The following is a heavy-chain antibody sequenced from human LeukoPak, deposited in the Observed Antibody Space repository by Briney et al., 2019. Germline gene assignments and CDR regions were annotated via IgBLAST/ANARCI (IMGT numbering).Heavy chain of an antibody. CDR1: GFTFSTYW. V-gene: IGHV3-74*01. CDR2: INGDGSST. CDR3: ARTLGGYYDFWSGYYMDV. J-gene: IGHJ6*03. Sequence: GGSLRLSCAASGFTFSTYWMHWVRQAPGKGLVWVSRINGDGSSTSYADSVKGRFTISRDNAKNTLYLQMNSLRAEDTAVYYCARTLGGYYDFWSGYYMDVWGKGTTVTVSS. D-gene: IGHD3-3*01.